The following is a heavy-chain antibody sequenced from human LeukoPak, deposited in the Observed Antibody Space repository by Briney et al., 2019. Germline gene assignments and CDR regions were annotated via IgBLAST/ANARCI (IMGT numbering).Heavy chain of an antibody. CDR3: AYGIGFDI. J-gene: IGHJ3*02. D-gene: IGHD1-1*01. Sequence: ASVKVSCKASGGTFSSYAISWVRQAPGQGLEWMGWMNPNSGNTGYAQKFQGRVTMTRNTSISTAYMELSSLRSEDTAVYYCAYGIGFDIWGQGTMVTVSS. V-gene: IGHV1-8*02. CDR1: GGTFSSYA. CDR2: MNPNSGNT.